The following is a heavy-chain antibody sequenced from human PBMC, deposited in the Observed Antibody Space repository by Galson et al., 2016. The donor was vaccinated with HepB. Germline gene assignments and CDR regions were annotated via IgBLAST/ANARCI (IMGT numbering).Heavy chain of an antibody. J-gene: IGHJ4*02. V-gene: IGHV4-59*01. CDR1: GGSISSYY. CDR3: ARGRAAGPDY. CDR2: IYYSGST. Sequence: SETLSLTCTVSGGSISSYYWSWIRQPPGKGLEWIGYIYYSGSTNYNPSLKSRVTISVDTSKNQFSLKLSSVTAADTAVYYCARGRAAGPDYLGQGTLVTVSS. D-gene: IGHD6-13*01.